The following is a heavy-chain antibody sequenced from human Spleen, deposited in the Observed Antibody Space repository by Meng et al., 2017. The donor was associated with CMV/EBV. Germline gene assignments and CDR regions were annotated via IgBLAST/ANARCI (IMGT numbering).Heavy chain of an antibody. Sequence: ESLKISCAVYGGSFSGYYWSWIRQPPGKGLEWIGESYHSGSANYNPSLQSRVTISVDTSKNQFSLKMAYVTAADTAVYYCARVGSSSSFGIDSWGQGSLVTVSS. V-gene: IGHV4-34*01. CDR2: SYHSGSA. D-gene: IGHD6-6*01. CDR3: ARVGSSSSFGIDS. J-gene: IGHJ4*02. CDR1: GGSFSGYY.